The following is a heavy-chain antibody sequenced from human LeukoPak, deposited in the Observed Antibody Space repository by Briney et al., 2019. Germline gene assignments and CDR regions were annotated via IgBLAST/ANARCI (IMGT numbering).Heavy chain of an antibody. J-gene: IGHJ6*04. CDR1: SGSISSYY. Sequence: SETLSLTCTVSSGSISSYYWSWLRQPPGKGLEWIGYIYYSGSTNYNPSLKSRVTISVDTSKNQFSLKMSSVTAADTAVYYCARVPPYYDILTGYSPYGMDVWGKGTTVTVSS. CDR2: IYYSGST. D-gene: IGHD3-9*01. CDR3: ARVPPYYDILTGYSPYGMDV. V-gene: IGHV4-59*01.